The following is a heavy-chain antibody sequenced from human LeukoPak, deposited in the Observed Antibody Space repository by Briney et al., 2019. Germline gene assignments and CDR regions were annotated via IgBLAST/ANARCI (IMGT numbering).Heavy chain of an antibody. D-gene: IGHD6-6*01. CDR1: GFTFSSYS. J-gene: IGHJ4*02. CDR3: ARGRSSSYYFDY. Sequence: GGSLRLSCAASGFTFSSYSMNWVRQAPGKGLEWVSSISSSSSYIYYADSVKGRFTISRDNAKNSLYLQMNSLRAEDTAVYYCARGRSSSYYFDYWGQGTLATVSS. CDR2: ISSSSSYI. V-gene: IGHV3-21*01.